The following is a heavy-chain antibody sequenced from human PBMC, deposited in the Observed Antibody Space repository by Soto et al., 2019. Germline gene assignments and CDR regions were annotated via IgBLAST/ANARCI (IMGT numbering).Heavy chain of an antibody. J-gene: IGHJ4*02. CDR2: ISSSSSYI. CDR3: ARDKPESRPAANGEFDY. Sequence: EVQLVESGGGLVQPGGSLRLSCAASGFTFSSYSMNWVRQAPGKGLEWVSSISSSSSYIYYADSVKGRFTISRDNAKNSLYLQMNSLRAEDTAVYYCARDKPESRPAANGEFDYWGQGTLVTVSS. V-gene: IGHV3-21*01. CDR1: GFTFSSYS. D-gene: IGHD6-13*01.